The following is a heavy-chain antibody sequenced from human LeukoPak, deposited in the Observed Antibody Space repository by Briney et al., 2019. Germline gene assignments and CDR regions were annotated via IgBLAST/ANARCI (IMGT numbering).Heavy chain of an antibody. V-gene: IGHV3-23*01. CDR3: ARRWFFDY. D-gene: IGHD3-9*01. CDR2: ISGSGGST. J-gene: IGHJ4*02. Sequence: GGSLRLSCAASGFTFSSYGMSWVRQAPGKGLQWVSAISGSGGSTYYADSVKGRFTISRDNSKNTLYLQMNSLRSEDTAVYYCARRWFFDYWGQGTLVTVSS. CDR1: GFTFSSYG.